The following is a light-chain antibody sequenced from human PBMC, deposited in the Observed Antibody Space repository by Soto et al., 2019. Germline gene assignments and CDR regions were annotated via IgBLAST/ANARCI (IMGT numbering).Light chain of an antibody. CDR1: QSVSSN. J-gene: IGKJ1*01. V-gene: IGKV3-20*01. CDR3: QQYGSLSWT. CDR2: TAS. Sequence: EIGLTQSPATLSLSPGERATLSCRASQSVSSNLAWYQQIPGQAPRLLIHTASSRVAGIPDRFSGSGSGTDFTLTISRLEPEDFAVYYCQQYGSLSWTFGQGTKVDIK.